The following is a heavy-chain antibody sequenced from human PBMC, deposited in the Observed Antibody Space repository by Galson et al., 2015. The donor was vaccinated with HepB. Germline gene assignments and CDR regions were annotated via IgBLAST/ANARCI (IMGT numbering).Heavy chain of an antibody. CDR1: GGSISSYY. Sequence: SETLSLTCTVSGGSISSYYWSWIRQPPGKGLEWIGYIYYSGSTNYNPSLKSRVTISVDTSKDQFSLKLSSVTAADTAVYYCARDRSLWFGELPNYYYGMDVWGQGTTVTVSS. D-gene: IGHD3-10*01. CDR3: ARDRSLWFGELPNYYYGMDV. J-gene: IGHJ6*02. V-gene: IGHV4-59*01. CDR2: IYYSGST.